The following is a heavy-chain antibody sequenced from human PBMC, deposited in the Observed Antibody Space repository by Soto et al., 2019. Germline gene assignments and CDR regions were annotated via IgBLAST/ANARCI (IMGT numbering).Heavy chain of an antibody. J-gene: IGHJ4*02. CDR3: ARRSFGSSSSTPDYFDY. Sequence: GGSLRLSCTASGFTFGDYAMSWFRQAPGKGLEWVGFIRGKAYGGTTEYAASVKGRFTISRDDSKSIAYLQMNSLKASDTAMYYCARRSFGSSSSTPDYFDYWGQGTLVTVSS. D-gene: IGHD6-6*01. CDR1: GFTFGDYA. V-gene: IGHV3-49*03. CDR2: IRGKAYGGTT.